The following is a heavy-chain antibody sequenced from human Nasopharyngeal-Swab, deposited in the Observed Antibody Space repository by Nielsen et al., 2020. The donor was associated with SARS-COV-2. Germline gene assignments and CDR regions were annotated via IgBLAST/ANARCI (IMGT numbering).Heavy chain of an antibody. Sequence: GGSLRLSCAASGFTFSSYAMHWVRQAPGKGLEWVALISYDGSSKYYADSVKGRFTISRDNSKNTLYLQMNSLRAEDTAVYYCARTAVNLYYFDYWGQGTLVTVSS. V-gene: IGHV3-30-3*01. CDR2: ISYDGSSK. D-gene: IGHD4-11*01. CDR1: GFTFSSYA. CDR3: ARTAVNLYYFDY. J-gene: IGHJ4*02.